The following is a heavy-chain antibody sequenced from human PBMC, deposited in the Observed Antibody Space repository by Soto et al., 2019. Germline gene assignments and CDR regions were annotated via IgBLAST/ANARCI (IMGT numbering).Heavy chain of an antibody. CDR2: IYYSGST. Sequence: QVQLQESGPGLVMPSQTLSLTCTVSGGSISSGAYYWSWIRQPPGKGLECIGYIYYSGSTYYNPSLQSRVTISLDTSKNQFSLRVSSVTAADTAVYYCAREGGYSYGFDYYGLDVWGQGTTVTVSS. V-gene: IGHV4-30-4*01. CDR1: GGSISSGAYY. J-gene: IGHJ6*02. CDR3: AREGGYSYGFDYYGLDV. D-gene: IGHD5-18*01.